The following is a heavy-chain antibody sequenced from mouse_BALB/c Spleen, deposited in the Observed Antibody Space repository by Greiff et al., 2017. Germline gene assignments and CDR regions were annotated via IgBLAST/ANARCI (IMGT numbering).Heavy chain of an antibody. J-gene: IGHJ1*01. Sequence: LVESGAELMKPGASVKISCKATGYTFSSYWIEWVKQRPGHGLEWIGEILPGSGSTNYNEKFKGKATFTADTSSNTAYMQLSSLTSEDSAVYYCARAENPGYFDVWGAGTTVTVSS. CDR3: ARAENPGYFDV. CDR2: ILPGSGST. CDR1: GYTFSSYW. V-gene: IGHV1-9*01.